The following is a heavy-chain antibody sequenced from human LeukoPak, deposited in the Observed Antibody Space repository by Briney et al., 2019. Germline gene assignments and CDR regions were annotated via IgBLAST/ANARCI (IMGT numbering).Heavy chain of an antibody. Sequence: PGGSLRLSCAASGFTFSSYWMHWVRQAPGKGLVWVSRISSDGSNTNYADSVKGRFTISRDNAKNSLYLQMNSLRAEDTAVYYCATAYYYGSGNFDYWGQGTLVTVSS. CDR2: ISSDGSNT. V-gene: IGHV3-74*01. CDR1: GFTFSSYW. CDR3: ATAYYYGSGNFDY. J-gene: IGHJ4*02. D-gene: IGHD3-10*01.